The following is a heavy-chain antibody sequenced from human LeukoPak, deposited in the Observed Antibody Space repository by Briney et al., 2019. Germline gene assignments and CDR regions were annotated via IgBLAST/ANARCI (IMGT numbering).Heavy chain of an antibody. CDR2: ISGSGGST. CDR3: AKSGYYGSGSFPTYYYYYMDV. CDR1: GFTFSSYA. Sequence: GGSLRLSCAASGFTFSSYAMSWVRQAPGKGLEGISAISGSGGSTYYADSVKGRFTISRDNSKNTLYLQMNSLRAEDTAVYYCAKSGYYGSGSFPTYYYYYMDVWGKGTTVTVSS. V-gene: IGHV3-23*01. D-gene: IGHD3-10*01. J-gene: IGHJ6*03.